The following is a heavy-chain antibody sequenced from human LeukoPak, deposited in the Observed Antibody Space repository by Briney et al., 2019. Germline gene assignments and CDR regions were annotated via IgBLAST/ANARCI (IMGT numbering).Heavy chain of an antibody. D-gene: IGHD3-3*01. CDR3: ARQYDSYFYYYLDV. J-gene: IGHJ6*03. V-gene: IGHV4-38-2*01. CDR2: LYHPDST. Sequence: SETLSLTCAVSGYSISSGYYWGWIRQPPGKGLAWIGSLYHPDSTYYNPSLKSRVTMSVDTSRNQFSLKMSFVTAADTAVYYCARQYDSYFYYYLDVWGTGTTVTVSS. CDR1: GYSISSGYY.